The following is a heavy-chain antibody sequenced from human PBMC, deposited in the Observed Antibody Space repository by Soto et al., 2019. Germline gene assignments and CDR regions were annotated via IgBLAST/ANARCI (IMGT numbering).Heavy chain of an antibody. J-gene: IGHJ6*02. CDR1: GGTFSSYA. V-gene: IGHV1-69*12. CDR3: ARDEKPYAGDSYYYGMYV. D-gene: IGHD3-16*01. Sequence: QVQLVQSGAEVKKPGSSVKVSCKASGGTFSSYAISWVRQAPGQGLEWMGGIIPIFGTANYAQKFQGRVTITADESTSAAYMELSSLRSEDTAVYYCARDEKPYAGDSYYYGMYVWGQGTTVTVSS. CDR2: IIPIFGTA.